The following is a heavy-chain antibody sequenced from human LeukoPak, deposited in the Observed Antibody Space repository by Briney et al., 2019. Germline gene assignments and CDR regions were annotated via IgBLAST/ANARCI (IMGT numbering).Heavy chain of an antibody. CDR2: INLNSVDT. V-gene: IGHV1-2*02. CDR1: GYTFTDYY. CDR3: ARDRGNGHPGNCFDP. Sequence: ASLKVSCKASGYTFTDYYLQWVRQAPGQGLEWMGWINLNSVDTNYAQKFRARVSMTRDTSVSTAYLEVSSLRLDDTAVYFCARDRGNGHPGNCFDPWGQGTTVTFSS. D-gene: IGHD3-10*01. J-gene: IGHJ5*02.